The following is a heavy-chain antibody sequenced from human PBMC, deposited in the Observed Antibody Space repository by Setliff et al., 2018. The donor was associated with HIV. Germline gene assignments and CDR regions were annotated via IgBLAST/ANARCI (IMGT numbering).Heavy chain of an antibody. CDR2: ISTYKGNT. V-gene: IGHV1-18*04. CDR1: GYAFTSYG. D-gene: IGHD4-17*01. CDR3: ARDNYDDYSRVQMDV. J-gene: IGHJ6*03. Sequence: AASVKVSCKASGYAFTSYGISWVRQAPGQGLEWMGWISTYKGNTKYEQKFQGRVTMTTDTSTSTAYMELRSLRSDDTAIYYCARDNYDDYSRVQMDVWGKGTTVTVS.